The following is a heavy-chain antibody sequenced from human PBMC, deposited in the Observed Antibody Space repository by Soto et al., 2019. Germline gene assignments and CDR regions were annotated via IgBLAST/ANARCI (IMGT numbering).Heavy chain of an antibody. CDR3: SKDRGSTWLYYFDF. V-gene: IGHV3-30*18. D-gene: IGHD6-13*01. J-gene: IGHJ4*02. Sequence: PGGSLRLSCAASGFMFNTYGMHWVRQAPGKGLEWVAVISYDGSNKYYADSVKGRSTISRDNSKNTLYLQMNSLRAEDTALYYCSKDRGSTWLYYFDFWGQGTLVTV. CDR1: GFMFNTYG. CDR2: ISYDGSNK.